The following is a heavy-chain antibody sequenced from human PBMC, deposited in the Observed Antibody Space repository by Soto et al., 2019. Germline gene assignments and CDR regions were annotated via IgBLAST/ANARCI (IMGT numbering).Heavy chain of an antibody. CDR2: IYYSGST. J-gene: IGHJ5*02. CDR3: ARAGYCWFDP. D-gene: IGHD3-22*01. CDR1: GGSISTSAYY. Sequence: QVQLQESGPGLVKPSQTLSLTCTVSGGSISTSAYYWTWIRQHPGKGLEYIGYIYYSGSTDYNPSLKSRVTISIDKSKNQFSLNLSSVTAADTAVYFCARAGYCWFDPWGQGTLVTVSS. V-gene: IGHV4-31*03.